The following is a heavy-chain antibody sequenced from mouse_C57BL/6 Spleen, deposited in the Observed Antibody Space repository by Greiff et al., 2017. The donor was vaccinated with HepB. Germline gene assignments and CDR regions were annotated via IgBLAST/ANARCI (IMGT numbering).Heavy chain of an antibody. V-gene: IGHV1-26*01. CDR1: GYTFTDYY. J-gene: IGHJ2*01. D-gene: IGHD2-1*01. CDR3: ARVGGNYLYYFDY. Sequence: VQLQQSGPELVKPGASVKISCKASGYTFTDYYMNWVKQSHGKSLEWIGDINPNNGGTSYNQKFKGKATLTVDKSSSTAYMELRSLTSEDSAVYYCARVGGNYLYYFDYWGQGTTLTVSS. CDR2: INPNNGGT.